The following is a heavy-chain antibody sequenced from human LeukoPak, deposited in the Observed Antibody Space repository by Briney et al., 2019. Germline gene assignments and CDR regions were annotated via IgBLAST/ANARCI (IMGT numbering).Heavy chain of an antibody. CDR3: AKGVRYLDWWILDY. J-gene: IGHJ4*02. CDR1: GFTFSNYA. CDR2: ISGSDYA. D-gene: IGHD3-9*01. V-gene: IGHV3-23*01. Sequence: GGALRLSCAASGFTFSNYAMGWVRQAPGKGLEWVSGISGSDYAYYTDSVKGRFTISRDNSKNTLYLQMNTLRAEDTAVYYCAKGVRYLDWWILDYWGQGTLVPVSS.